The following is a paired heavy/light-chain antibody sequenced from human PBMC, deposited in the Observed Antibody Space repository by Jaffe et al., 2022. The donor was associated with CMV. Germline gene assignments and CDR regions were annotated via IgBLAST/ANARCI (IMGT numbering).Light chain of an antibody. CDR2: YAS. CDR3: HQSSSLPLT. J-gene: IGKJ4*01. CDR1: QSIGSS. V-gene: IGKV6-21*01. Sequence: EIVLTQSPDFQSVTPKEKVTITCRASQSIGSSLHWYQQKPDQSPKLLIKYASQSFSGVPSRFSGSGSGTDFTLTINSLEAEDAATYYCHQSSSLPLTFGGGTKVEIK.
Heavy chain of an antibody. CDR2: ISSSSSYI. CDR3: AREGLVGWLQKSQKEFDY. Sequence: EVQLVESGGGLVKPGGSLRLSCAASGFTFSSYSMNWVRQAPGKGLEWVSSISSSSSYIYYADSVKGRFTISRDNAKNSLYLQMNSLRAEDTAVYYCAREGLVGWLQKSQKEFDYWGQGTLVTVSS. D-gene: IGHD5-12*01. CDR1: GFTFSSYS. V-gene: IGHV3-21*01. J-gene: IGHJ4*02.